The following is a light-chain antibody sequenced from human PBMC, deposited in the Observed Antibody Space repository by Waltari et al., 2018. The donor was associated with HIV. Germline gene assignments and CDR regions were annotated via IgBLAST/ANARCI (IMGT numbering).Light chain of an antibody. V-gene: IGLV1-40*01. CDR3: QSYVSSVNVV. J-gene: IGLJ3*02. CDR1: SPNIGAAYD. Sequence: QSVLTQPPSVSGAPGQTVTISFTGRSPNIGAAYDVHRYQQVPGTAPKLLIYANTNRPSGVPDRFSGSKSGTSASLAISGLQTEDEADYYCQSYVSSVNVVFGGGTRVTVL. CDR2: ANT.